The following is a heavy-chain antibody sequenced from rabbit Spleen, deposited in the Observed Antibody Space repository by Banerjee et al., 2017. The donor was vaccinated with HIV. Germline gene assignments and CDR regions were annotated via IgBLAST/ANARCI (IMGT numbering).Heavy chain of an antibody. Sequence: QEQLVESGGGLVRPEGSLKLSCTASGFSFSSGYYMCWVRQAPGKGLEWIACIYGGSNDNTYYTSWAKGRFTISKASSTTVTLKMTSLTAADTATYFCARVGGVGVYGYATLWGPGTLVTVS. CDR2: IYGGSNDNT. V-gene: IGHV1S45*01. D-gene: IGHD6-1*01. CDR1: GFSFSSGYY. CDR3: ARVGGVGVYGYATL. J-gene: IGHJ4*01.